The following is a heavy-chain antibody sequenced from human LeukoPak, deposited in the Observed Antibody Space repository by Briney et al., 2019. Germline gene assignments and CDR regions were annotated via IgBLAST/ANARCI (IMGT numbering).Heavy chain of an antibody. Sequence: PGGSLRLSCAASRFTFSTYAMSWVRQAPGKGLEGVSTFSGSGGRTYYADSVKGRFTISRDNSKNTLYLQMNSLRAEDTAVYYCAKVTSSWNYFDYWGQGAPVTVSS. CDR3: AKVTSSWNYFDY. V-gene: IGHV3-23*01. D-gene: IGHD6-13*01. CDR1: RFTFSTYA. J-gene: IGHJ4*02. CDR2: FSGSGGRT.